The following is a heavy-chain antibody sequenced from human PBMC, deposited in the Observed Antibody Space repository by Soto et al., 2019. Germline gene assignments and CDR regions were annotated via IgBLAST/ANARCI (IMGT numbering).Heavy chain of an antibody. Sequence: QVQLQESGPGHVKPSETLSLTCTISGGSISAYYWSWIRQSPGQALEWIGYIYASGSPYYNPSLRSRVLISADTSKNQVSLELTSATAADTAVYFCARGVGSSPPRYWGRGSLVTVSS. V-gene: IGHV4-59*01. CDR1: GGSISAYY. J-gene: IGHJ4*02. CDR3: ARGVGSSPPRY. CDR2: IYASGSP. D-gene: IGHD1-26*01.